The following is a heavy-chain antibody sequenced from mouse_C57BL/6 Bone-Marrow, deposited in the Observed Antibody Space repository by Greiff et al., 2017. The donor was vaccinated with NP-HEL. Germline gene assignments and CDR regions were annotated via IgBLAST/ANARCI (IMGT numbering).Heavy chain of an antibody. CDR3: ARGSSLYYFDY. D-gene: IGHD1-1*01. J-gene: IGHJ2*01. V-gene: IGHV2-2*01. CDR1: GFSLTSYG. CDR2: IWSGGST. Sequence: VQLQQSGPGLVQPSQSLSITCTVSGFSLTSYGVHWVRQSPGKGLEWLGVIWSGGSTDYNAAFISRLSISKDNSKSQVFFKMNSLQADDTAIYYCARGSSLYYFDYWGQGTTLTVSS.